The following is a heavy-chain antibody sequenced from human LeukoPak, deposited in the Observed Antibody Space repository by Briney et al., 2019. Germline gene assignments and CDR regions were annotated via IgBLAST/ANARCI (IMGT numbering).Heavy chain of an antibody. CDR3: ARDQGGVDY. CDR1: GGSISSGGYS. J-gene: IGHJ4*02. D-gene: IGHD3-16*01. CDR2: IYHSGST. Sequence: SETLSLTCAVSGGSISSGGYSWSWIRQPPGKGLEWIGYIYHSGSTYYNPSLKSRVTISVDRSKNQFSLKLSSVTAADTAVYYCARDQGGVDYWGQGTLVTVSS. V-gene: IGHV4-30-2*01.